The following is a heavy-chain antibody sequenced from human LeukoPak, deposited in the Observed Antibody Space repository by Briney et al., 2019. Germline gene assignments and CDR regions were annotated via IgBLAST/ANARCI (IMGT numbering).Heavy chain of an antibody. V-gene: IGHV4-38-2*02. D-gene: IGHD3-16*01. CDR1: GYSISSGYY. Sequence: SETLSLTCTVSGYSISSGYYWGWIRQPPGKGLEWIGSIYHSGSTYYNPSLKSRVTISVDTSKNQFSLKLSSVTAADTAVYYCARGRWGTSRKYYYYYMDVWGKGTTVTVSS. J-gene: IGHJ6*03. CDR2: IYHSGST. CDR3: ARGRWGTSRKYYYYYMDV.